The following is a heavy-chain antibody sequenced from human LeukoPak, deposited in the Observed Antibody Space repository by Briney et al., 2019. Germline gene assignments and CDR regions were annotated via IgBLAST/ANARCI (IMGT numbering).Heavy chain of an antibody. J-gene: IGHJ4*02. CDR3: ARDRLGDYDHSGYYDK. V-gene: IGHV3-11*01. D-gene: IGHD3-22*01. Sequence: GGSLRLSCAASGFTFSNYYVSWVRQAPGKGLEWVSYICDSGRTIYYADSVKGRFTISRDNAKNSVYLQMHNLRAEDTAVYYCARDRLGDYDHSGYYDKWGQGTLVTVSS. CDR1: GFTFSNYY. CDR2: ICDSGRTI.